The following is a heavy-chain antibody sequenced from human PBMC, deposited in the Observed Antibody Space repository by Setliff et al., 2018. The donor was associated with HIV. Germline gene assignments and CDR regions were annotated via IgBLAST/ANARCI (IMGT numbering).Heavy chain of an antibody. CDR1: ADTFSSYA. Sequence: SVKVSCKASADTFSSYAISWVRQAPGQGLEWMGGIIPIFGTANYAQEFQGRVTITADESTSIAYMELSSLRFDDTAVYYCARDGGYSVHQWFGDAFDIWGQGTMVTVSS. CDR2: IIPIFGTA. CDR3: ARDGGYSVHQWFGDAFDI. J-gene: IGHJ3*02. D-gene: IGHD5-12*01. V-gene: IGHV1-69*13.